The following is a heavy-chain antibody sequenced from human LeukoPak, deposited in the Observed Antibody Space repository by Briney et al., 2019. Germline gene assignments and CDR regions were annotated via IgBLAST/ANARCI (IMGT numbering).Heavy chain of an antibody. CDR2: LSYTGKT. CDR1: GVSVSTSH. D-gene: IGHD2/OR15-2a*01. Sequence: PPETLSLTCNVSGVSVSTSHWNWIRQRPGKGLEWIGCLSYTGKTDYNPSPKSRVSISLGSSNNHFSLKLTSVTAADTAVYYCSEGYFEPFDHWGQGILVTVSS. J-gene: IGHJ4*02. CDR3: SEGYFEPFDH. V-gene: IGHV4-59*02.